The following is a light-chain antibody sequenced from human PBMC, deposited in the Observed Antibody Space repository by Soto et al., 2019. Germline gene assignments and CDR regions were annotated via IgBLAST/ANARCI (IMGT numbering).Light chain of an antibody. CDR2: LNSDGSH. Sequence: QPVLTQSPSASASLGASVRLTCTLSSGHSSYAIAWHQQQSEKGPRYLMKLNSDGSHSKGDGIPDRFSGSSSGAERYLTISSLQSEDEADYYCQTWGTDVVFGGGTQLTVL. V-gene: IGLV4-69*01. CDR1: SGHSSYA. J-gene: IGLJ2*01. CDR3: QTWGTDVV.